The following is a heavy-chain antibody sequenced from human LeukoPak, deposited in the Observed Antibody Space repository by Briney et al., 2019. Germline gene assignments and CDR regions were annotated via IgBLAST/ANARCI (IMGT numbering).Heavy chain of an antibody. CDR3: ASGTYYYYMGV. CDR1: GGSISSYY. V-gene: IGHV4-59*01. CDR2: IYYSGST. Sequence: PSETLSLTCTVSGGSISSYYWSWIRQPPGKGLEWIGYIYYSGSTNYNPSLKSPVTISVDTSKNQFSLKLSSVTAADTAVYYCASGTYYYYMGVWGKGTTVTVSS. J-gene: IGHJ6*03. D-gene: IGHD1-1*01.